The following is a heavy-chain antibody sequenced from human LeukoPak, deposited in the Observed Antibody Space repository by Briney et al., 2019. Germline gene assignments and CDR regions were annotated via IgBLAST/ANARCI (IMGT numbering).Heavy chain of an antibody. CDR2: ISGSGGST. Sequence: PGGSLRLSCAPSGFTFSSYAMSWVRQAPGKGLEWVSAISGSGGSTYYADSVKGRFTISRDNSKNTLYLQMNSLRAEGTAVYYCAKGDYDILTGYPLGFDYWGQGTLVTVSS. D-gene: IGHD3-9*01. CDR3: AKGDYDILTGYPLGFDY. J-gene: IGHJ4*02. CDR1: GFTFSSYA. V-gene: IGHV3-23*01.